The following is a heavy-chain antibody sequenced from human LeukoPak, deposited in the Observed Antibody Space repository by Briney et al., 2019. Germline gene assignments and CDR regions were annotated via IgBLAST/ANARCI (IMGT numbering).Heavy chain of an antibody. V-gene: IGHV5-51*01. J-gene: IGHJ4*02. Sequence: GESLKISCKGSGYRFTSYWIGRVRQMPGKGLEWMGIIYPGDSDTRYSPSFQGQVTISADKSISTAYLQWSSLKASDTVMYYCAKALSGYYYGSDYWGQGTLVTVSS. CDR2: IYPGDSDT. CDR1: GYRFTSYW. CDR3: AKALSGYYYGSDY. D-gene: IGHD3-22*01.